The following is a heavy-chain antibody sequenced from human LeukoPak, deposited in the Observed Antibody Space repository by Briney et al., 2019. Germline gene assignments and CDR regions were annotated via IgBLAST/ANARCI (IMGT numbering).Heavy chain of an antibody. CDR2: ISYDGSNK. CDR3: ARIYSGSSDIDY. CDR1: GFTFSSYG. D-gene: IGHD1-26*01. Sequence: PGGSLRLSCAASGFTFSSYGMQWVRQAPGKGLEWVAVISYDGSNKYYADSVKGRFTISRDNSKNTLYLQMNSLRAEDTAVYYCARIYSGSSDIDYWGQGTLVTVSS. V-gene: IGHV3-30*03. J-gene: IGHJ4*02.